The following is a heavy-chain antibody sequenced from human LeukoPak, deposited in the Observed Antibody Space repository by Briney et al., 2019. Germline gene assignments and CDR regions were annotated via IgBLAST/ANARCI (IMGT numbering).Heavy chain of an antibody. D-gene: IGHD7-27*01. CDR1: GGSISGYY. Sequence: PSETLSLTCTVSGGSISGYYWSWIRQPPGKGLEWIGYIYYSGSTNYNPSLKSRVSTSVDTSKNQFSLKLSSVTAADTAVYYCARANWGSIDYWGQGTLVTVSS. V-gene: IGHV4-59*01. CDR3: ARANWGSIDY. J-gene: IGHJ4*02. CDR2: IYYSGST.